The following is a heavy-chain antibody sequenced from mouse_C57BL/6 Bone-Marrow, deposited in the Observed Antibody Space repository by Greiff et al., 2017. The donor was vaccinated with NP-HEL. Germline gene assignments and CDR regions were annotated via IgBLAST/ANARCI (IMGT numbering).Heavy chain of an antibody. CDR2: IYPGSGST. Sequence: QVQLQQPGAELVKPGASVKMSCKASGYTFTSYWITWVKQRPGQGLEWIGDIYPGSGSTNYNEKFKSKATLTVDTSSSTAYMQLSSLTSEDSAVYYCARSERHYGSRGFAYWGQGTLVTVSA. CDR1: GYTFTSYW. D-gene: IGHD1-1*01. V-gene: IGHV1-55*01. J-gene: IGHJ3*01. CDR3: ARSERHYGSRGFAY.